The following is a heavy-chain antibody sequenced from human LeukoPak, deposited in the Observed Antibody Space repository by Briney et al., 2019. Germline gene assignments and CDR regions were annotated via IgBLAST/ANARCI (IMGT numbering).Heavy chain of an antibody. CDR3: ARRSTGYYYYGMDV. V-gene: IGHV3-33*01. CDR1: GFTFSSYG. J-gene: IGHJ6*02. D-gene: IGHD4-17*01. Sequence: GGSLRLSCAASGFTFSSYGMHWVRQAPGKGLEWVAVIWYDGSNKYYADSMKGRFTISRDNSKNTLYLQMNSLRAEDTAVYYCARRSTGYYYYGMDVWGQGTTVTVSS. CDR2: IWYDGSNK.